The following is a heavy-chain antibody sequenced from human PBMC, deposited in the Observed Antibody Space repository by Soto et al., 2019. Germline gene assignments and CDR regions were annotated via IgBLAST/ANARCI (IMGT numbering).Heavy chain of an antibody. J-gene: IGHJ6*02. Sequence: QVQLVESGGGVVQPGRSLRLSCAASGFAFSTYGMHRVSQAPGKGLEWVAVISYDGSNKYYTDSVKGRFTISRDNSKSTLFLQMNSLRAEDTAVYYCAKDYVLEWLRYYYGMDVWGQGTTVTVSS. CDR2: ISYDGSNK. CDR3: AKDYVLEWLRYYYGMDV. CDR1: GFAFSTYG. D-gene: IGHD3-3*01. V-gene: IGHV3-30*18.